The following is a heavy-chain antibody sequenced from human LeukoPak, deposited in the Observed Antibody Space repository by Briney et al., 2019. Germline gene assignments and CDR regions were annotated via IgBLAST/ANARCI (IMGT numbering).Heavy chain of an antibody. CDR1: GGTFSSYA. V-gene: IGHV1-69*04. Sequence: SVKVSCKASGGTFSSYAISWVRQAPGQGLEWMGRIIPILGIANYAQKFQGRVTITADKSTSTAYMELSSLRAEDTAVYYCARDPGDYYDSSGYSDYWGKGTLVTVSS. D-gene: IGHD3-22*01. J-gene: IGHJ4*02. CDR2: IIPILGIA. CDR3: ARDPGDYYDSSGYSDY.